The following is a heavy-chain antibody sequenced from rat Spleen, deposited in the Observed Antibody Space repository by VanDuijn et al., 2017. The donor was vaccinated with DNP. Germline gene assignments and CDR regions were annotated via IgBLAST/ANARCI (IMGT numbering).Heavy chain of an antibody. J-gene: IGHJ2*01. CDR3: ARWTRYFDY. V-gene: IGHV3-1*01. D-gene: IGHD1-7*01. CDR1: GSSITSNY. CDR2: ISYSGST. Sequence: EVQLQESGSGLVKPSQSLSLTRSVTGSSITSNYWGWIRKFPGNKMEYIGHISYSGSTNYNPSLKSRISITRDTSKNHFFLHLISVTTEDTATYYCARWTRYFDYWGQGVMVTVSS.